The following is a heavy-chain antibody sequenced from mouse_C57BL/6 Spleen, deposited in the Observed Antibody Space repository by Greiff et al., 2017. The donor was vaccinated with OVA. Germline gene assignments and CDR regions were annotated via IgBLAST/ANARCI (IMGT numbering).Heavy chain of an antibody. Sequence: QVHVKQPGAELVKPGASVKLSCKASGYTFTSYWMQWVKQRPGQGLEWIGEIDPSDSYTNYNQKFKGKATLTVDTSSSTAYMQLSSLTSEDSAVYYCARGYYSNYGYFDVWGTGTTVTVSS. CDR2: IDPSDSYT. CDR3: ARGYYSNYGYFDV. D-gene: IGHD2-12*01. J-gene: IGHJ1*03. CDR1: GYTFTSYW. V-gene: IGHV1-50*01.